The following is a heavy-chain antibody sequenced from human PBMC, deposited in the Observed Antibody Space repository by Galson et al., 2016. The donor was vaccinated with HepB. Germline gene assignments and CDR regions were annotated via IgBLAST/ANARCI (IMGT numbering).Heavy chain of an antibody. CDR2: AYYSGTA. V-gene: IGHV4-39*07. CDR1: GGSISSSDYY. Sequence: LSLTCTVSGGSISSSDYYWAWIRQSPGKGLEYIGSAYYSGTAYYNPSLKGRVTISVDTSKNQFSLKLNSVTAADTAVYYCARVPASTRFDYWGQGTLVTVSS. J-gene: IGHJ4*02. CDR3: ARVPASTRFDY. D-gene: IGHD3-3*02.